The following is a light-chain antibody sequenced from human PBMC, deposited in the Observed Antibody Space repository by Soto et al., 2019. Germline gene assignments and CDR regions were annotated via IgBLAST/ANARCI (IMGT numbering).Light chain of an antibody. Sequence: QSALTQPASVSGSPGQSITISCTGTSSDVGGYNYVSWYQHHPGKAPKLMIYDVSNRPSGVSNRFSGSKSGNTASLTSSGLQAEDEADYYCSSYTSSSTRVFGTGTKLTVL. CDR1: SSDVGGYNY. V-gene: IGLV2-14*03. CDR2: DVS. J-gene: IGLJ1*01. CDR3: SSYTSSSTRV.